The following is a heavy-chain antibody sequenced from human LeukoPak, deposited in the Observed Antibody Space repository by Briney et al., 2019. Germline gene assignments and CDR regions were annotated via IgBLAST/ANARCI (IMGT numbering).Heavy chain of an antibody. CDR1: GGTFSSYA. J-gene: IGHJ3*02. CDR2: IIPIFGTA. Sequence: SVKVSCKAAGGTFSSYAISWVRQAPGRGLEWMGGIIPIFGTANYAQKFQGRVTITADESTSTAYMELSSLRSEDTAVYYCARDRAYVAFDIWGQGTMVTVSS. D-gene: IGHD3-16*01. CDR3: ARDRAYVAFDI. V-gene: IGHV1-69*01.